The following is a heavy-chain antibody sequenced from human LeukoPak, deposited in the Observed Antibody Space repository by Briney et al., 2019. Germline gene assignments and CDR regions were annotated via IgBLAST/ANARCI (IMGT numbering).Heavy chain of an antibody. CDR2: ISGSGGST. CDR1: GFTFSSYA. Sequence: GGSLTLSCAASGFTFSSYAMSWVRQALGKGLEWVSAISGSGGSTYYADSVKGRFTISRDNSKNTLYLQMNSLRAGDTAVYYCAKGPTGYSSGGYYYDYWGQGTLVTVSS. V-gene: IGHV3-23*01. J-gene: IGHJ4*02. CDR3: AKGPTGYSSGGYYYDY. D-gene: IGHD6-19*01.